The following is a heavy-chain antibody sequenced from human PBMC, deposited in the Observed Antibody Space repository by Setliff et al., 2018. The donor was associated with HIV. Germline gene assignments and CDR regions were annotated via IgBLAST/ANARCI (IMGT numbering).Heavy chain of an antibody. V-gene: IGHV4-4*09. D-gene: IGHD3-22*01. CDR1: DDPINSFY. CDR3: ARTPEDYDQYFFDR. CDR2: IYTSGST. J-gene: IGHJ4*02. Sequence: SETLSLTCTVSDDPINSFYWSWIRQPPGKGLEWIGYIYTSGSTNYNPSLEGRVTISVDTSKNQFSLKLSSVTAADTAVYYCARTPEDYDQYFFDRWGQGTPVTVSS.